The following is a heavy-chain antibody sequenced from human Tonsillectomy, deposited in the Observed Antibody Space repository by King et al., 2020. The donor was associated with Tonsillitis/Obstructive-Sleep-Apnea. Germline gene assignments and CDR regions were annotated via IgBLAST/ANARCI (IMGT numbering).Heavy chain of an antibody. Sequence: QVQLQESGPGLVKPSETLSLTCTVSGGSISSYYWSWLRQPPGKGLEWIGYIYYSGSTNYNPSLKSRVTISVDTSKNQFSLKLSSVTAADTAVYYCAREGGEDGDYAFDYWGQGTLVTVSS. D-gene: IGHD4-17*01. V-gene: IGHV4-59*01. CDR3: AREGGEDGDYAFDY. CDR1: GGSISSYY. CDR2: IYYSGST. J-gene: IGHJ4*02.